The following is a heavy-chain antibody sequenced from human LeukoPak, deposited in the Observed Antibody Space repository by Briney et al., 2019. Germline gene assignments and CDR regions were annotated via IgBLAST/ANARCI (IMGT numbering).Heavy chain of an antibody. CDR1: GYSISSSNW. D-gene: IGHD3-10*01. CDR3: ARRGSGRYNWFDP. CDR2: IYYSGST. J-gene: IGHJ5*02. Sequence: SDTLSLTCAVSGYSISSSNWWGWIRQPPGKGLEWIGYIYYSGSTYYDASLKSRVTLSVDTSKNRFSLKLNSVTAVDTAVYYCARRGSGRYNWFDPWGQGTLVTVSS. V-gene: IGHV4-28*01.